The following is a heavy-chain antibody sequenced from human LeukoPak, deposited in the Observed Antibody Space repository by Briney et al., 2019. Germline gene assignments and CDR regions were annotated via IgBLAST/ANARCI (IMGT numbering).Heavy chain of an antibody. Sequence: ASVKVSCKASGYSFTSYGVSWVRQAPGQGLEWMGWISGYNGNTNYAQKVQDRVTMTTDRSTSTAYMEVRSLRSDDTAVYYCARASMVRGGIRRRYDDAFGIWGQGTKVTVSS. CDR3: ARASMVRGGIRRRYDDAFGI. V-gene: IGHV1-18*01. J-gene: IGHJ3*02. CDR1: GYSFTSYG. CDR2: ISGYNGNT. D-gene: IGHD3-10*01.